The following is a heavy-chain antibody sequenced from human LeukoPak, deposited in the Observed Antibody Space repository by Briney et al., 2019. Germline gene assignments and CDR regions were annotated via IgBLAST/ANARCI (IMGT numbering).Heavy chain of an antibody. CDR1: GGSFSGYY. CDR2: INHGGST. V-gene: IGHV4-34*01. D-gene: IGHD2-2*01. Sequence: SETLSLTCAVYGGSFSGYYWSWIRQPPGKGLEWIGEINHGGSTNYNPSLKSRVTISVDTSKNQFSLKLSSVTAADTAVYYCARGLLFGVVVPAAIHNYYGMDVWGQGTTVTVSS. CDR3: ARGLLFGVVVPAAIHNYYGMDV. J-gene: IGHJ6*02.